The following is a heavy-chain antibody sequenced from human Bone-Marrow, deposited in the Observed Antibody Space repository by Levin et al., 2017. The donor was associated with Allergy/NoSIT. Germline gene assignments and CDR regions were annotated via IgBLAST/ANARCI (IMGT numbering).Heavy chain of an antibody. CDR2: TVPIFGTA. J-gene: IGHJ4*02. D-gene: IGHD5-24*01. Sequence: PGESLKISCQASGGRFSSYEINWVRQAPGQGLEWMGGTVPIFGTADYAQKFQGRVTITADESTSTAYMELSSLTSDDTAVYYCTSDPPLNGYNSFDYWGQGTLVTVSS. V-gene: IGHV1-69*01. CDR1: GGRFSSYE. CDR3: TSDPPLNGYNSFDY.